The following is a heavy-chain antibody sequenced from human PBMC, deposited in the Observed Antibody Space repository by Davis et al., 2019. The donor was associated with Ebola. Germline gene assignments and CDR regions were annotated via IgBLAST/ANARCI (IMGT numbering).Heavy chain of an antibody. Sequence: ASVKVSCKASGYTFTSYGISWVRQAPGQGLEWMGWISAYNGNTNYAQKFQGWVTMTRDTSISTAYMELSRLRSDDTAVYYCARVGYYDFWSGYSEVYYYYGMDVWGQGTTVTVSS. CDR2: ISAYNGNT. V-gene: IGHV1-18*01. J-gene: IGHJ6*02. D-gene: IGHD3-3*01. CDR3: ARVGYYDFWSGYSEVYYYYGMDV. CDR1: GYTFTSYG.